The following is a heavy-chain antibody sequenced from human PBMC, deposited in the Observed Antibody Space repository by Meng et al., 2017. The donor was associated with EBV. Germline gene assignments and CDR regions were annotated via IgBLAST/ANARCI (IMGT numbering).Heavy chain of an antibody. CDR3: ASESGRGYTPDY. V-gene: IGHV1-69*01. J-gene: IGHJ4*02. CDR2: LITMSGAT. D-gene: IGHD3-10*01. CDR1: GGTVTSDA. Sequence: VQGVQSGAGGKKPGSSVTVLCKTSGGTVTSDAIRWGRQAPAQGLEWMGGLITMSGATNYAQKFQGRITITADESKSTHYMDLSSLRSEDTAVYYCASESGRGYTPDYWGQGTLVTVSS.